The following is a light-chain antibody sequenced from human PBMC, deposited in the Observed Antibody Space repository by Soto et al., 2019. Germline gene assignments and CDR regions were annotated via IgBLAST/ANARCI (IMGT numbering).Light chain of an antibody. CDR3: QQYAGSPRT. CDR2: SAS. Sequence: EIVLTQSPATLSLSPGGRGTLSCRASQNLGTLYLAWFQQKSGQAPRLLIYSASRRATGIPDRFTGSGSGTDFTLTINRVEPEDFAVYFCQQYAGSPRTFGQGTKVDIK. J-gene: IGKJ1*01. V-gene: IGKV3-20*01. CDR1: QNLGTLY.